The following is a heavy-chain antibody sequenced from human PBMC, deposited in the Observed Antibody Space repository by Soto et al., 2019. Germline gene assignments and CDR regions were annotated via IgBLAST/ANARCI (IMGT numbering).Heavy chain of an antibody. CDR1: GGSISSGGYY. CDR2: IYHSGST. J-gene: IGHJ4*02. Sequence: QVQLQESGPGLVKPSQTLSLTCTVSGGSISSGGYYWSWIRQHPGKGLEWIGYIYHSGSTYYNPSLKSRVTISVDTSKNQFSLKLSSVTAADTAVYYCASTTTYYYDSSGYPFDYWGQGTLVTVSS. D-gene: IGHD3-22*01. V-gene: IGHV4-31*03. CDR3: ASTTTYYYDSSGYPFDY.